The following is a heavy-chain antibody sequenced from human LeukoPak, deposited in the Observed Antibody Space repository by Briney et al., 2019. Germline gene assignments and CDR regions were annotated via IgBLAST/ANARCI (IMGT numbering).Heavy chain of an antibody. D-gene: IGHD6-6*01. V-gene: IGHV3-48*04. Sequence: GGSLRLSCAASGFTFSNHNMDWVRQAPGKGLEWISYISGRGEAIFYADSVQGRFTISRDNAKNSLYLQMNSLRAEDTAVYYCARDNRGWQGIAARPKRSDYYYMDVWGKGTTVTVSS. CDR3: ARDNRGWQGIAARPKRSDYYYMDV. CDR1: GFTFSNHN. CDR2: ISGRGEAI. J-gene: IGHJ6*03.